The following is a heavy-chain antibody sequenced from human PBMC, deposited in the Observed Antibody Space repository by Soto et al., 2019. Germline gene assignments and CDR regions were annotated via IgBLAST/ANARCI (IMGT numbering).Heavy chain of an antibody. D-gene: IGHD3-10*01. CDR3: ARDLGMVRGVSSTYYYGMDV. V-gene: IGHV3-13*01. CDR2: IGTAGDT. Sequence: RGSLRLSCAASGFTFSSYDMHWVRQATGKGLEWVSAIGTAGDTYYPGSVKGRFTISRENAKNSLYLQMNSLRAGDTAVYYCARDLGMVRGVSSTYYYGMDVWGQGTTVTVSS. J-gene: IGHJ6*02. CDR1: GFTFSSYD.